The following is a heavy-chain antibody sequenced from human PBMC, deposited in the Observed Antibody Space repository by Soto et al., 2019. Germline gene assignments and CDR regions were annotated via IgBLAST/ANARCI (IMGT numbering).Heavy chain of an antibody. CDR3: ARGDGSFDY. J-gene: IGHJ4*02. Sequence: QVQLVESGGGVVQPGRSLRISCAASGFTFSSYGMHWVRQAPGKGLEWVAVIWYDGSNKYYADSVKGRFTISRDNSKNTLYLQMNSLRAEDTAVYYCARGDGSFDYWGQGTLVTVSS. D-gene: IGHD5-12*01. V-gene: IGHV3-33*01. CDR2: IWYDGSNK. CDR1: GFTFSSYG.